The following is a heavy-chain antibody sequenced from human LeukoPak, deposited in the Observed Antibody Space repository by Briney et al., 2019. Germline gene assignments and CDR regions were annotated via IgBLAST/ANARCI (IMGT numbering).Heavy chain of an antibody. CDR1: GFTFSSYW. Sequence: GGSLRLSCAASGFTFSSYWMSWVRQAPGKGLEWVANIKQDGSEKFYVDSVKGRFTISRDNAKNSLYLQMNSLRAEDTAVYYCARDQIGGSGSYPWLDAFDIWGQGTMVTVSS. CDR3: ARDQIGGSGSYPWLDAFDI. V-gene: IGHV3-7*01. J-gene: IGHJ3*02. D-gene: IGHD3-10*01. CDR2: IKQDGSEK.